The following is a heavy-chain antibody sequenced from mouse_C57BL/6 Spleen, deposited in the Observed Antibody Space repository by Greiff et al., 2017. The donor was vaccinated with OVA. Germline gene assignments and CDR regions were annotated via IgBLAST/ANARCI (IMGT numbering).Heavy chain of an antibody. Sequence: QVQLQQPGAELVMPGASVKLSCKASGYTFTSYWMHWVKQRPGQGLEWIGEIDPSDSYTNYNQKFKGKSTLTVDKSSSTAYMQLSSLTSEDSAVDYCARYDGYYFYAMDYWGQGTSVTVSS. CDR3: ARYDGYYFYAMDY. J-gene: IGHJ4*01. D-gene: IGHD2-3*01. V-gene: IGHV1-69*01. CDR1: GYTFTSYW. CDR2: IDPSDSYT.